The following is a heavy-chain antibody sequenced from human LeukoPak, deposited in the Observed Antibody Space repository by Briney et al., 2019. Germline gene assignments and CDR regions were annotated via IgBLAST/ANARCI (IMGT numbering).Heavy chain of an antibody. J-gene: IGHJ4*02. D-gene: IGHD6-19*01. Sequence: GGSLRLSCAASGFTFSSYDMHWVRQGTGKGLEWVSGIGTAGDTYYPGSVKGRFTISRDNSKNTLYLQMNSLRAEDTAVYYCARVVAVAALDYWGQGTLVTVSS. CDR3: ARVVAVAALDY. CDR2: IGTAGDT. V-gene: IGHV3-13*01. CDR1: GFTFSSYD.